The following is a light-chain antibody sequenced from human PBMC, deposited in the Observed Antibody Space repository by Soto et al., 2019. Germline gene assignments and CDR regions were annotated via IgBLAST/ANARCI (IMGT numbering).Light chain of an antibody. Sequence: QSVLTQPASVSGSPGQSITISCTGTSSDVGGYNYVSWYQQRPGKAPKLFISDVSNRPSGVSDRFSASKSGNTASLTISGLQTEDEADYYCISYTSSITYVFGTGTKLTVL. V-gene: IGLV2-14*03. CDR3: ISYTSSITYV. CDR1: SSDVGGYNY. CDR2: DVS. J-gene: IGLJ1*01.